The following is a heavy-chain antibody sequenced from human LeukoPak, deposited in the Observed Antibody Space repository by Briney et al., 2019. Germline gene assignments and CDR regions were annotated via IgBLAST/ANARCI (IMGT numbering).Heavy chain of an antibody. Sequence: GGSLRLSCAASGFTFSSYGMHWVRQAPGKRLEWVAVISYDGSNKYYADSVKGRFTISRDNSKNTLYLQMNSLRAEDTAVYYCAKDWADYGDYTGHYYFDYWGQGTLVTVSS. V-gene: IGHV3-30*18. CDR2: ISYDGSNK. J-gene: IGHJ4*02. CDR3: AKDWADYGDYTGHYYFDY. CDR1: GFTFSSYG. D-gene: IGHD4-17*01.